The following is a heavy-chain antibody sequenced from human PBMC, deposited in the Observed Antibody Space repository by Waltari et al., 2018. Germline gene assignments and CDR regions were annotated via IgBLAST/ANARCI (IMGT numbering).Heavy chain of an antibody. J-gene: IGHJ4*02. Sequence: VHLVESGGGLVQPGGSLRLPWVAFGRPVRSNHMRWARRAPGKGLVWVSVIYRGGSTFYADSVKGRFTISRDHSKNALYLQMSSLRAEDTAVYFCASCSRSSCYQGGFDYWGQGTLVTFTS. V-gene: IGHV3-53*01. CDR2: IYRGGST. D-gene: IGHD2-2*01. CDR3: ASCSRSSCYQGGFDY. CDR1: GRPVRSNH.